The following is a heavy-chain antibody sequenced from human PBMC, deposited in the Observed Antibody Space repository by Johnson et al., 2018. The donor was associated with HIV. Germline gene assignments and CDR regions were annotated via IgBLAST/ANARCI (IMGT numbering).Heavy chain of an antibody. CDR3: AKDLVVINVRYAFDI. V-gene: IGHV3-9*01. D-gene: IGHD3-22*01. CDR2: INWNSDTI. Sequence: LVESGGGLVQPGRSLRLSCAASGFTFEDFAMHWVRQVPGKGLEWVSGINWNSDTIEYADSVRGRFTVSRDNAKNSLFLQMNSLRAEDTALYYCAKDLVVINVRYAFDIWGQGTKVTVSS. J-gene: IGHJ3*02. CDR1: GFTFEDFA.